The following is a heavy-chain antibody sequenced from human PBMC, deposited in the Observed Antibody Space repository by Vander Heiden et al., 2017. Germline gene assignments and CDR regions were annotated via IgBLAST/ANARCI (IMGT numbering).Heavy chain of an antibody. CDR2: IYYSGST. CDR1: GGSVRIGSYS. D-gene: IGHD2-2*01. J-gene: IGHJ6*02. Sequence: QVQLQESGPGLVKPSETLSPTCTVSGGSVRIGSYSWSWIRQPPGKGLEWIGYIYYSGSTNYNPSLKSRVTISVDTSKNQFSLKLSSVTAADTAVYYCARGPVVVVPAAMFYYGMDVWGQGTTVTVSS. CDR3: ARGPVVVVPAAMFYYGMDV. V-gene: IGHV4-61*01.